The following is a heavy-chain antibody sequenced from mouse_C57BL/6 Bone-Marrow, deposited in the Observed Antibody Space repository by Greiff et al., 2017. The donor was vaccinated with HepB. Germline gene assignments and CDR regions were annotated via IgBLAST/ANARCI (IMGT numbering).Heavy chain of an antibody. J-gene: IGHJ2*01. Sequence: QVQLQQPGAELVKPGASVKLSCKASGYTFTSYWMHWVKQRPGQGLEWIGMIHPNSGSTNYNEKFKSKATLTVDKSSSTAYMQLSSLTSEDSAVYYCEGVTTYYFDYWGQGTTLTVSS. D-gene: IGHD2-2*01. CDR1: GYTFTSYW. CDR2: IHPNSGST. V-gene: IGHV1-64*01. CDR3: EGVTTYYFDY.